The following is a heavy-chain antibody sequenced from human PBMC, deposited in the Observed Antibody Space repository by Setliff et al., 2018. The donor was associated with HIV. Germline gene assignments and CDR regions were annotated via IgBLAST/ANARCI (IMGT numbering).Heavy chain of an antibody. J-gene: IGHJ4*02. Sequence: ASVKVSCKASGYTFTSYAIHWVRQAPGQRLEWMGWINAANGNTKYSQKFQGRVTITRDTSASTAYMELSSLRSEDTAVHYCARNLGGYRFDYWGQGTLVTVSS. CDR1: GYTFTSYA. D-gene: IGHD1-26*01. V-gene: IGHV1-3*01. CDR2: INAANGNT. CDR3: ARNLGGYRFDY.